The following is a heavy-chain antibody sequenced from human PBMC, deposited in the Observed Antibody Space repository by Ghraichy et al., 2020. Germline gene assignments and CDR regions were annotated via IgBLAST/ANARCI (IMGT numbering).Heavy chain of an antibody. CDR2: IYSGGST. CDR3: ARDSWAYSSKLALWRYFDY. J-gene: IGHJ4*02. Sequence: GGSLRLSCAASGFTVSSNYMSWVRQAPGKGLEWVSVIYSGGSTYYADSVKGRFTISRDNSKNTLYLQMNSLRAEDTAVYYCARDSWAYSSKLALWRYFDYWGQGTLVTVSS. CDR1: GFTVSSNY. D-gene: IGHD6-13*01. V-gene: IGHV3-66*01.